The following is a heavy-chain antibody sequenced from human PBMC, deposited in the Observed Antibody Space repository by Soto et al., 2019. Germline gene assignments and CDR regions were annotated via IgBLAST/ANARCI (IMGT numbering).Heavy chain of an antibody. J-gene: IGHJ4*02. V-gene: IGHV3-30*04. CDR2: TSYDGSYK. CDR1: GFTFSAFA. D-gene: IGHD1-26*01. CDR3: ARRGEESRTTGPGQDYFDY. Sequence: GGSLRLSCSASGFTFSAFAMHWVRQAPGKGLEWLAVTSYDGSYKDYADSGKGRFPISRDNSKEKVYLQMDSLGREDTAIYYCARRGEESRTTGPGQDYFDYWGQGILVTVSS.